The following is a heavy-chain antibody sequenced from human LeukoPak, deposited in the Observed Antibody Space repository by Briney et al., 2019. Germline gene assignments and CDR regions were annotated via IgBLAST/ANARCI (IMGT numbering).Heavy chain of an antibody. CDR3: ARYVVYGSGKYYFDY. CDR2: INYSGST. CDR1: GGSVSSTTYF. Sequence: PSETLSLTCTVSGGSVSSTTYFWSWIRQPPGKGLEWIASINYSGSTYYNPSLKSRVTISVDTSENQFSLKLSSVTAADTAVYYCARYVVYGSGKYYFDYWGQGTLVTASS. J-gene: IGHJ4*02. D-gene: IGHD3-10*01. V-gene: IGHV4-39*01.